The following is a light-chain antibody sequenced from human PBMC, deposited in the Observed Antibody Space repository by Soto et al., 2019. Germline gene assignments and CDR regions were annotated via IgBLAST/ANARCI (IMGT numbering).Light chain of an antibody. CDR1: SGNVGNYNY. Sequence: QSALTQPASVCGSPGHWMAISCIGSSGNVGNYNYVSWYQQHPGKVPKLMIYEVSNRPSGVSHRFSGSKSGNTASLTISGLQAEDEADYYCSSYTTSSTYVFGTGTRSPS. V-gene: IGLV2-14*01. CDR3: SSYTTSSTYV. J-gene: IGLJ1*01. CDR2: EVS.